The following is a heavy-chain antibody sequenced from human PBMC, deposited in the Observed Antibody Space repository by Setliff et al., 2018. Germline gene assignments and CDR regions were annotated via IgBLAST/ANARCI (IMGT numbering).Heavy chain of an antibody. V-gene: IGHV1-18*01. CDR2: ISPYTGNT. CDR3: ARERDYDGLNYYGMDV. J-gene: IGHJ6*01. Sequence: ASVKVSCKASGYTFSDYGISWVRLAPGQGLEWMGWISPYTGNTCYAPQFQGRVTMTTDTSTSTAYMELRSLRSDDTAVYYCARERDYDGLNYYGMDVWGQGTTVTVSS. D-gene: IGHD3-22*01. CDR1: GYTFSDYG.